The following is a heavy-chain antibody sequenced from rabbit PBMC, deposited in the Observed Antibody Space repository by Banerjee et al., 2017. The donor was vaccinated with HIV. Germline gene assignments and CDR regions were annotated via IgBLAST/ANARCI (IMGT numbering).Heavy chain of an antibody. CDR3: ASSPPISGSFYFDL. V-gene: IGHV1S40*01. CDR2: IYAGTGTT. CDR1: GFTLSSYW. D-gene: IGHD1-1*01. Sequence: QSLEESGGDLVKPGASLTFTCTASGFTLSSYWMCWVRQAPGKGLEWIACIYAGTGTTHYASWANGRFTISKTSSTTVTLQVTSLTAADTATYFCASSPPISGSFYFDLWGPGTLVTVS. J-gene: IGHJ4*01.